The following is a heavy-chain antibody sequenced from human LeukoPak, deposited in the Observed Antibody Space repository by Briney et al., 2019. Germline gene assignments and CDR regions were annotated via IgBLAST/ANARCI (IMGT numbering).Heavy chain of an antibody. CDR2: ISSSGSTI. J-gene: IGHJ6*04. D-gene: IGHD1-7*01. Sequence: GGSLRLSCAASGFTFSDYYMSWIRQAPGKGLEWVSYISSSGSTIYYADSVKGRFTISRDNAKNSLYLQMNSLRAEDTAVYYCARDSPKLYYNYGMDVWGKGTTVTVSS. CDR3: ARDSPKLYYNYGMDV. CDR1: GFTFSDYY. V-gene: IGHV3-11*01.